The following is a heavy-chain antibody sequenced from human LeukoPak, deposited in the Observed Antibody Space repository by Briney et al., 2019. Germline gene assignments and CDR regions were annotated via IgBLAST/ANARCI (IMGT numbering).Heavy chain of an antibody. CDR2: ISSGDAGT. CDR1: GFTFSAYA. J-gene: IGHJ4*02. D-gene: IGHD6-19*01. Sequence: TGGSLRLSCAASGFTFSAYAMSWVRQAPGKGLEWVSGISSGDAGTYYADSVKGRFTISRDNSKNMLYLEMKNLRAEDTALYYCAKGRIAVAVSLFDYRGQGTLVTVSS. V-gene: IGHV3-23*01. CDR3: AKGRIAVAVSLFDY.